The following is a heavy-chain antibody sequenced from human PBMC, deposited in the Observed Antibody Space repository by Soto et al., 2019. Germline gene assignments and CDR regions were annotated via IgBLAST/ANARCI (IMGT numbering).Heavy chain of an antibody. D-gene: IGHD2-15*01. CDR2: ISAYNGNT. V-gene: IGHV1-18*01. CDR3: AGGYCSGGSCYGYYYYGMDV. Sequence: ASVKVSCKASGYTFTSYGISWVRQAPGQGLEWMGWISAYNGNTNYAQKFQGRVTITADESTSTAYMELSSLRSEDTAVYYCAGGYCSGGSCYGYYYYGMDVWGQGTTVTVSS. J-gene: IGHJ6*02. CDR1: GYTFTSYG.